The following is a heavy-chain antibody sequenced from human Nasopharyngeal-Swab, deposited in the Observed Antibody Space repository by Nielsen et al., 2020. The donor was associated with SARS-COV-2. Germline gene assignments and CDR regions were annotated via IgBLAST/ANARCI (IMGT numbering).Heavy chain of an antibody. Sequence: SGPTLVKPTQTLTLTCTFSGFSLSTSGVGVGWIRQPPGKALEWLALIYWDDDKRYSPSLKSRLTITKDTSKNQVVLTMTNMDPVDTATYYCARRQAIVEAFDIWGQGTMVTVSS. J-gene: IGHJ3*02. CDR3: ARRQAIVEAFDI. V-gene: IGHV2-5*02. CDR1: GFSLSTSGVG. D-gene: IGHD3-22*01. CDR2: IYWDDDK.